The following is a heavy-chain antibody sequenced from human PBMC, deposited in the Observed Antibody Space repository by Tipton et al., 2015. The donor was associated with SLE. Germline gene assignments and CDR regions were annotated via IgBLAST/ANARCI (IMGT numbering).Heavy chain of an antibody. CDR1: GGSISSSSYY. CDR3: ARDRTGT. Sequence: TLSLTCTVSGGSISSSSYYWGWIRQPPGKGLEWIGSIYYSGSTYYNPSLKSRVTISVDTSKNQFSLKLSSVTAADTAVYYCARDRTGTWGQRPLVTVSS. D-gene: IGHD3/OR15-3a*01. J-gene: IGHJ5*02. CDR2: IYYSGST. V-gene: IGHV4-39*07.